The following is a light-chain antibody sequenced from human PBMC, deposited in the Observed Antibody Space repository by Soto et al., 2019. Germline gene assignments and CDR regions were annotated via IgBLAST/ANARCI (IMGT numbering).Light chain of an antibody. CDR2: DVS. V-gene: IGLV2-23*02. CDR1: SSDVGGQNA. CDR3: CSYAGSSTVV. J-gene: IGLJ2*01. Sequence: QLVLTQPASVSGSPGQSITISCTGTSSDVGGQNAVSWYQQHPGKAPKFMIYDVSKRPSGVSSRFSGSKSGNTASLTISGLQAEDEADYYCCSYAGSSTVVFGGGTKLTVL.